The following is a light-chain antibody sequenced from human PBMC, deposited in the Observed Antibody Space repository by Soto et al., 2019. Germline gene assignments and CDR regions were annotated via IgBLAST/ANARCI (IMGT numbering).Light chain of an antibody. J-gene: IGLJ1*01. CDR3: QSYDSTLSARYV. CDR1: SSNIGAGYD. V-gene: IGLV1-40*01. CDR2: GNI. Sequence: QAVVTQPPSVSGAPGQRVTISCTGSSSNIGAGYDVHWYQQRPGTAPKLLIFGNINRPSGVPDRFPGSKSGTSASLAITGLQAEDEGDYYCQSYDSTLSARYVFGTGTKVTVL.